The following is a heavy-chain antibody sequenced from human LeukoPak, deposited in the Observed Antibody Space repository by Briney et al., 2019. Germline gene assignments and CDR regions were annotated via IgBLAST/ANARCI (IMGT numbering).Heavy chain of an antibody. Sequence: GGSLRLSCAASGFTFSSYSMNWVRQAPGKGLEWVSSISSSSSYIYYADSVKGRFTISRDNAKNSLYLQMNSLRAEDTAVYYCARGLTVTTSFGYWGQGTLVTVSS. CDR1: GFTFSSYS. J-gene: IGHJ4*02. V-gene: IGHV3-21*01. D-gene: IGHD4-17*01. CDR3: ARGLTVTTSFGY. CDR2: ISSSSSYI.